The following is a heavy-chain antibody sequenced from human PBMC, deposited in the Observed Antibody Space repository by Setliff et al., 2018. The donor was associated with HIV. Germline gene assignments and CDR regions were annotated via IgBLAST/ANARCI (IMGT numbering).Heavy chain of an antibody. J-gene: IGHJ2*01. V-gene: IGHV4-59*01. CDR1: GGSISSYY. CDR3: ARDQTDGGNGEWRFRPRDYWYFDL. CDR2: IYYSGST. D-gene: IGHD2-15*01. Sequence: PSENLSLTCTVSGGSISSYYWSWIRQPPGKGLEWIGYIYYSGSTNYNPSLKSRVTISVDTSKNQFSLKLSSVTAADTAVYYCARDQTDGGNGEWRFRPRDYWYFDLWGRGTLVTVSS.